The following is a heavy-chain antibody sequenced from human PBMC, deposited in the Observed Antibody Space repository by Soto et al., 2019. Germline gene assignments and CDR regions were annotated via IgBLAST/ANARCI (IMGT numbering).Heavy chain of an antibody. CDR3: AHRRSPNDYYDSSGDAFDI. Sequence: QITLKESGPTLVKPTQTLTLTCTFSGFSLSTSGVGVGWIRQPPGKALEWLALIYWDDDKRYSPSLKSRLTITKDTSKNQVVLTMTNMDPVDTATYYCAHRRSPNDYYDSSGDAFDIWGQGTMVTVSS. J-gene: IGHJ3*02. D-gene: IGHD3-22*01. CDR2: IYWDDDK. V-gene: IGHV2-5*02. CDR1: GFSLSTSGVG.